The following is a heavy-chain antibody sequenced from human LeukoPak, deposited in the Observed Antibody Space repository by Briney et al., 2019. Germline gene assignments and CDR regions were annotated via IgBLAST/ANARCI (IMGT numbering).Heavy chain of an antibody. Sequence: SETLSLTCTVSGGSISSSNYYWGWIRQPPGEGLEWIGYLYYSGSTYYNSSLKSRVTISVDRSKNQFSLKLSSVTAADTAVYYCARGGAGLQFDYWGQGTLVTVSS. CDR3: ARGGAGLQFDY. CDR2: LYYSGST. D-gene: IGHD5-24*01. V-gene: IGHV4-39*07. J-gene: IGHJ4*02. CDR1: GGSISSSNYY.